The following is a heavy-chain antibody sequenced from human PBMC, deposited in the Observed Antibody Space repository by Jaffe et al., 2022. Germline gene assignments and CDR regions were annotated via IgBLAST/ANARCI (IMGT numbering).Heavy chain of an antibody. J-gene: IGHJ4*02. CDR3: ARGSDYIWGSYRRYYFDY. Sequence: QVQLQESGPGLVKPSETLSLTCTVSGGSVSSGSYYWSWIRQPPGKGLEWIGYIYYSGSTNYNPSLKSRVTISVDTSKNQFSLKLSSVTAADTAVYYCARGSDYIWGSYRRYYFDYWGQGTLVTVSS. D-gene: IGHD3-16*02. CDR1: GGSVSSGSYY. CDR2: IYYSGST. V-gene: IGHV4-61*01.